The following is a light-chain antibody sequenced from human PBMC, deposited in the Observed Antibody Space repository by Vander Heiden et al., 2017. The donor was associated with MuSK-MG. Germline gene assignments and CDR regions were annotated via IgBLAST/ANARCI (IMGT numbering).Light chain of an antibody. V-gene: IGLV3-9*01. CDR1: NIGSKN. CDR2: RDN. J-gene: IGLJ2*01. CDR3: QVWDSSAAWVV. Sequence: SYDLTQPLSVSVALGQTASITCGGKNIGSKNVHWYQQKPGQAPVLVIYRDNHRPSGIPERFSGSNSGNTATLTVGRAQAGDEADYYCQVWDSSAAWVVFGGGTKLTAL.